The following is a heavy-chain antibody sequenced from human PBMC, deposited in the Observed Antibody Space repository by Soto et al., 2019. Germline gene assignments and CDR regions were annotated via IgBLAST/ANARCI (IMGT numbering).Heavy chain of an antibody. CDR2: INHTGST. CDR1: GGSIISYY. V-gene: IGHV4-34*01. CDR3: ARGREIFGAVTPFEY. D-gene: IGHD3-3*01. Sequence: SETLSLTCTVSGGSIISYYWPWIRHPPGKGLEWIGEINHTGSTKYNPSLKSRVTISLDTSKNQFSLSLRSVTAADTAVYYCARGREIFGAVTPFEYWGQGTQVTVSS. J-gene: IGHJ4*02.